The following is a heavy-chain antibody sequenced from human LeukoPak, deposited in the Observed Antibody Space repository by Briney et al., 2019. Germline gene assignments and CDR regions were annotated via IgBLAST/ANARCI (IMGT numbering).Heavy chain of an antibody. CDR2: ISGSGGST. J-gene: IGHJ4*02. V-gene: IGHV3-23*01. CDR3: AKDQYYYDSSAYDFDY. CDR1: GFTFSSYA. Sequence: GGSLRLSCAASGFTFSSYAKSWVRQAPGKGLEWVSAISGSGGSTYYADSVKGRFTISRDNSKNTLYLQMNSLRAEDTAVYYCAKDQYYYDSSAYDFDYWGQGTLVTVSS. D-gene: IGHD3-22*01.